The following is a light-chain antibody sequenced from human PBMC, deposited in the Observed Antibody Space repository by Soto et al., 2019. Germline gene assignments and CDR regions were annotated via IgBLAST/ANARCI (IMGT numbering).Light chain of an antibody. Sequence: DIQMTQSPSTLSGSVGDRVTITCRASQTISSWLAWYQQKPGKAPKLLIYKASTLKSGVPSRFRGSGSGTAFTLTISSLQPDDFATYYGQHYNSYSEAFGQGTKVELK. V-gene: IGKV1-5*03. CDR1: QTISSW. J-gene: IGKJ1*01. CDR3: QHYNSYSEA. CDR2: KAS.